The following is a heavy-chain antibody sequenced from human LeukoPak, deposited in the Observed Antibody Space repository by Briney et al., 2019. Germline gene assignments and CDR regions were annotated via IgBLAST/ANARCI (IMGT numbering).Heavy chain of an antibody. J-gene: IGHJ4*02. D-gene: IGHD6-19*01. CDR1: RFTFSSYG. Sequence: GRSLRLSCAASRFTFSSYGMHWVRQAPGKGLEWVAVISYDGSNKYYADSVKGRFTISRDNSKNTLYLQMNSLRAEDTAVYYCARGRSVAGFFDYWGQGTLVTVSS. V-gene: IGHV3-30*03. CDR2: ISYDGSNK. CDR3: ARGRSVAGFFDY.